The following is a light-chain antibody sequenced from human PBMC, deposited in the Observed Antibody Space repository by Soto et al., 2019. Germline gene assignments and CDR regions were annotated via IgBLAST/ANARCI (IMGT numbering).Light chain of an antibody. Sequence: EIVMTQSPATLSVSPGERATLSCRASQSVSSNLAWYQQKPGQAPRLLIYAASTRAPGIPARFSGSGSGTEFTLTISSLQSEDFAVYCCQQYNNWPPYTFGQATTLEIK. CDR3: QQYNNWPPYT. V-gene: IGKV3-15*01. CDR1: QSVSSN. J-gene: IGKJ2*01. CDR2: AAS.